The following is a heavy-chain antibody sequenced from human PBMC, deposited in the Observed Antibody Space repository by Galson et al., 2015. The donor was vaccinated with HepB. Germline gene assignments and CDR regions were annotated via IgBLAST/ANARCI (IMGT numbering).Heavy chain of an antibody. Sequence: SEPLSLTCTVSGGSISSGSYYWSWIRQPPGKGLEWIGEINHSGSTNYNPSLKSRVTISVDTSKNQFSLKLSSVTAADTAVYYCARGVAYCSSTSCSNYYYYMDVWGKGTTVTVSS. CDR1: GGSISSGSYY. V-gene: IGHV4-39*07. CDR2: INHSGST. D-gene: IGHD2-2*01. J-gene: IGHJ6*03. CDR3: ARGVAYCSSTSCSNYYYYMDV.